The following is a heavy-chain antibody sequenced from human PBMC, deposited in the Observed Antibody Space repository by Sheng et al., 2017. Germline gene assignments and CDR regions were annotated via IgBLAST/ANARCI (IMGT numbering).Heavy chain of an antibody. D-gene: IGHD3-22*01. Sequence: QVQLQESGPGLVKPSQTLSLTCVVSGGSFSSGDYYWNWIRQHPGKGLEWIGYIYYSGSTYYNPSLNSRVTISVDSSKNQFSLKLTSVTAADTAVYYCARASSTYYYAFDYWGQGTLVTVSS. CDR2: IYYSGST. V-gene: IGHV4-31*11. CDR1: GGSFSSGDYY. J-gene: IGHJ4*02. CDR3: ARASSTYYYAFDY.